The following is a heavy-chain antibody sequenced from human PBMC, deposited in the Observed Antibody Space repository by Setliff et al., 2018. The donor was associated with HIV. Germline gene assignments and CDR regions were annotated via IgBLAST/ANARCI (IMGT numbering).Heavy chain of an antibody. V-gene: IGHV1-18*01. J-gene: IGHJ4*02. CDR2: ISPYNGHT. CDR3: ARTDYGGNSGGNYFDY. D-gene: IGHD4-17*01. Sequence: GASVKVSCKASGYTFTTYDITWVRQAPGQGLEWLGWISPYNGHTNFAQKFQGRVTMTTDTATSTAYMEVRSLRSDDTAVYYCARTDYGGNSGGNYFDYWGRDRWSPSPQ. CDR1: GYTFTTYD.